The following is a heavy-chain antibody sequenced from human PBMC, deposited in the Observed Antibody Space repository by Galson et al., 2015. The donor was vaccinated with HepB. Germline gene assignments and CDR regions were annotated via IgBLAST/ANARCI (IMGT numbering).Heavy chain of an antibody. CDR3: ARDRSSSWPPRNLFAVDY. CDR1: GFTFSSYW. J-gene: IGHJ4*02. D-gene: IGHD6-13*01. Sequence: SLRLSCAASGFTFSSYWMSWVRQAPGKGLEWVANIKQDGSEKYYVDSVKGRFTISRDNAKNSLYLQMNSLRAEDTAVYYCARDRSSSWPPRNLFAVDYWGQGTLVTVSS. V-gene: IGHV3-7*03. CDR2: IKQDGSEK.